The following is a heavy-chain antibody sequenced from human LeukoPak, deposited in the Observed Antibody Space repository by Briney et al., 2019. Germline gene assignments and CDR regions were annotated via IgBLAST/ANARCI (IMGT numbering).Heavy chain of an antibody. J-gene: IGHJ4*02. CDR1: GYTFTGYY. D-gene: IGHD4-11*01. CDR3: ARDNYGDY. V-gene: IGHV1-2*02. CDR2: INPNSGGT. Sequence: ASVTVSCKASGYTFTGYYMHWVRQAPGQGLEWMGWINPNSGGTNYAQTFQGRVTITRDTSISTAYMELSRLRSDDTAVYYCARDNYGDYWGQGTLVTVSS.